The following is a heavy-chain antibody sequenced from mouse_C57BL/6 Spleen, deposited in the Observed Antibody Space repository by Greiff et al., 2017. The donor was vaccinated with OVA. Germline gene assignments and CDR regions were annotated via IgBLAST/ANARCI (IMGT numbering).Heavy chain of an antibody. J-gene: IGHJ2*01. CDR2: IRSKSSNYAT. D-gene: IGHD1-1*01. CDR3: VREGITTVVATDFDY. Sequence: GGGLVQPKGSLKLSCAASGFTFNTYAMHWVRQAPGKGLEWVARIRSKSSNYATYYADSVKDRFTISRDDSQSMLYLQMNNLKTEDTAMYYCVREGITTVVATDFDYWGQGTTLTVSS. V-gene: IGHV10-3*01. CDR1: GFTFNTYA.